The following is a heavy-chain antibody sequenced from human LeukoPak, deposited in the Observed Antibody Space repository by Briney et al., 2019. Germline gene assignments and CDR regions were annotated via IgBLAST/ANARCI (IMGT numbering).Heavy chain of an antibody. CDR1: GGSISSGGYY. CDR2: IYYSGST. CDR3: ARDSLNNWFDP. V-gene: IGHV4-31*03. J-gene: IGHJ5*02. Sequence: PSQTLSLTCTVSGGSISSGGYYWSWIRQHPGKGLEWIGYIYYSGSTYYNPSLKSRVTISVDTSKNQFPLKLSSVTAADTAVYYCARDSLNNWFDPWGQGTLVTVSS.